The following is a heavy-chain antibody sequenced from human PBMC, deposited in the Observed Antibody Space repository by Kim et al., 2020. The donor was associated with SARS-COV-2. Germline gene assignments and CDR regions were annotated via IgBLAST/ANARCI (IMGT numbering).Heavy chain of an antibody. J-gene: IGHJ3*02. Sequence: SETLSLTCAVSGGSISSSNWWHWVRQPPGKGLEWIGEIYHSGSTDYNPSLKSRVTISVDKSKNQFSLKLSSVTAADTAVYYCLYDSSGYTAFVIWGQGTMVTVSS. CDR1: GGSISSSNW. D-gene: IGHD3-22*01. CDR2: IYHSGST. CDR3: LYDSSGYTAFVI. V-gene: IGHV4-4*02.